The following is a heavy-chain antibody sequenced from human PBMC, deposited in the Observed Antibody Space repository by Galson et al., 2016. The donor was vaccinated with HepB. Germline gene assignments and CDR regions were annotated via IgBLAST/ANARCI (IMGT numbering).Heavy chain of an antibody. V-gene: IGHV3-48*01. Sequence: SLRLSCAASGFTLSSYTLNWVRQAPGKGLEWISYISSSGSTIKYADSVKGRFTISRDNAKNSLYLQMDSLRAEDTAVYYCARALVAVLDYWGQGTLATVSS. CDR2: ISSSGSTI. CDR1: GFTLSSYT. J-gene: IGHJ4*02. D-gene: IGHD6-19*01. CDR3: ARALVAVLDY.